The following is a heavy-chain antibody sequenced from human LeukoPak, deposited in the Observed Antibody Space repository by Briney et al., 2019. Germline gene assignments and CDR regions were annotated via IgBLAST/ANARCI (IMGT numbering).Heavy chain of an antibody. J-gene: IGHJ4*02. Sequence: SETLSLTFAVYGGSFSGYYWSWIRQPPGKGLEWIGDINHSESTNYNPSLKSRVTISVDTSKNQFSLKLTSVTAADTAVYYCATNWNLDYWGQGTLVTVSS. V-gene: IGHV4-34*01. CDR1: GGSFSGYY. D-gene: IGHD1-1*01. CDR3: ATNWNLDY. CDR2: INHSEST.